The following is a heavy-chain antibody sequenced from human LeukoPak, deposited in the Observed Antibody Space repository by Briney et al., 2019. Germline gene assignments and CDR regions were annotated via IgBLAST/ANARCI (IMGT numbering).Heavy chain of an antibody. CDR2: ISGSGGST. V-gene: IGHV3-23*01. CDR1: GFTFSSYA. Sequence: GGSLRLSCAASGFTFSSYAMSWVRQAPGKGLEWVSAISGSGGSTYYADSVKGRFTISRDNSKNTLYLQMNSLRVEDTAVYYCARDLVGATVPDWGQGTLVTVSS. D-gene: IGHD1-26*01. CDR3: ARDLVGATVPD. J-gene: IGHJ4*02.